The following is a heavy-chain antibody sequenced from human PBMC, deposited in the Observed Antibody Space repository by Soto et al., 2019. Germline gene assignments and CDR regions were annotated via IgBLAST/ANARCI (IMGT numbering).Heavy chain of an antibody. V-gene: IGHV3-13*05. CDR3: AKCITAACKGYFYYYHRKGL. D-gene: IGHD6-13*01. CDR2: IGTAGDP. J-gene: IGHJ6*02. Sequence: GGSLRLSCAASGFTFSSYDMHWVRQATGKGLEWVSAIGTAGDPYYPGSVKGRFTISRENAKNSLYLHMNSLRAGDTAVYYCAKCITAACKGYFYYYHRKGLLGPGDTVTVSS. CDR1: GFTFSSYD.